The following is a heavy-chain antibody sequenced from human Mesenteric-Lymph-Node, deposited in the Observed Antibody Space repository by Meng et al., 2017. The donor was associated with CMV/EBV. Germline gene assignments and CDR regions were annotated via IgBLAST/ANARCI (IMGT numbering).Heavy chain of an antibody. CDR3: AREDSSSWDEYFQH. CDR1: GSVSSNSAA. Sequence: GSVSSNSAAWNWIRQSPSRGLEWLGRTYYRSKWYNDYAVSVKSRITINPDTSKNQFSLQLNSVTPEDMAVYYCAREDSSSWDEYFQHWGQGTLVTVSS. J-gene: IGHJ1*01. V-gene: IGHV6-1*01. CDR2: TYYRSKWYN. D-gene: IGHD6-13*01.